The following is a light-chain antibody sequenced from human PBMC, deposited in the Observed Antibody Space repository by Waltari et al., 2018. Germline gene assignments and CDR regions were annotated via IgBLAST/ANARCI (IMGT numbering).Light chain of an antibody. CDR1: QRISTW. CDR3: QQYNSDSHS. Sequence: DIQMTHSPSSLSASVGDNGTITCLASQRISTWFAWFQLKPGKAPKLLIYNASNLESGVPSRFSGSGSGTEFTLTISSLLPEDFATYYCQQYNSDSHSFGQGTRLEIK. CDR2: NAS. J-gene: IGKJ2*01. V-gene: IGKV1-5*03.